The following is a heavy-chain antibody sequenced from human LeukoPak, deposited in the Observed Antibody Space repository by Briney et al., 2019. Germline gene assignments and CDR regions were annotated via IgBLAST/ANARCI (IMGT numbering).Heavy chain of an antibody. CDR2: TSFDGTKK. D-gene: IGHD3-3*01. V-gene: IGHV3-30*03. CDR3: ARGALEWLLSLNWFDP. J-gene: IGHJ5*02. Sequence: GRSLRLSCAASGFTFSDYGMHWVRQAPGKGLEWVAVTSFDGTKKDYVDSVKGRFTISRDNSKNTLYLQMNSLRAEDTAVYYCARGALEWLLSLNWFDPWGQGTLVTVSS. CDR1: GFTFSDYG.